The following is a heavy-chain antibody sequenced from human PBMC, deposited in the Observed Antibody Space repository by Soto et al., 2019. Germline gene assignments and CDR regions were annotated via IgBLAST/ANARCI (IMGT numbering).Heavy chain of an antibody. V-gene: IGHV4-39*01. CDR2: IFYSGST. Sequence: SETLSLTCTVSGGSISSSSYYWGWIRQPPGKGLEWIGSIFYSGSTYYNPSLKSRVTISVDTSKNQFSLKLSSVTAADTAVYYCARRYGYSFDYWGQGTLVTVSS. CDR3: ARRYGYSFDY. CDR1: GGSISSSSYY. J-gene: IGHJ4*02. D-gene: IGHD1-1*01.